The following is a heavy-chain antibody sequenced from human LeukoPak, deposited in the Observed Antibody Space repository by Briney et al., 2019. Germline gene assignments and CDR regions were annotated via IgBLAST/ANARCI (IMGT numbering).Heavy chain of an antibody. CDR3: ASSSGTDY. D-gene: IGHD6-25*01. CDR1: GGSISSSFYY. Sequence: PSETLSLTCTVSGGSISSSFYYWGWIRQPPGKGLEWIGYIYYSGSTNYNPSLKSRVTISVDTSKNQFSLKLSSVTAADTAVYYCASSSGTDYWGQGTLVTVPS. V-gene: IGHV4-61*05. J-gene: IGHJ4*02. CDR2: IYYSGST.